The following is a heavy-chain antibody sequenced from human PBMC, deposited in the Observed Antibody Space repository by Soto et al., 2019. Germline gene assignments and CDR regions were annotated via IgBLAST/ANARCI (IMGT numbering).Heavy chain of an antibody. CDR3: AKNVEAAALRYYYYMDV. Sequence: GGSLRLSCAASGFTFSSYAMSWVRQAPGKGLEWVSAISGSGGSTYYADSVKGRFTISRDNSKNTLYLQMNSLRAEDTAVYYCAKNVEAAALRYYYYMDVWGNGTTVTVSS. D-gene: IGHD6-13*01. CDR1: GFTFSSYA. V-gene: IGHV3-23*01. J-gene: IGHJ6*03. CDR2: ISGSGGST.